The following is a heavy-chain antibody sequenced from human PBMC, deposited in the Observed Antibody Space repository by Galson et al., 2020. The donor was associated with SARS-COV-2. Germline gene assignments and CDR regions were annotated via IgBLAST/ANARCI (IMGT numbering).Heavy chain of an antibody. CDR1: GYAISTYG. CDR2: ISTYNGDT. D-gene: IGHD5-12*01. J-gene: IGHJ4*02. CDR3: ARDGQIGYDYRAVGY. Sequence: RQEASVKVSCKASGYAISTYGISWVRRAPGQGLEWMGWISTYNGDTNYAQKFQGRVTMTTDTSTNSVYMELRNLRSDDTAIYYCARDGQIGYDYRAVGYWGQGTLVTVAS. V-gene: IGHV1-18*01.